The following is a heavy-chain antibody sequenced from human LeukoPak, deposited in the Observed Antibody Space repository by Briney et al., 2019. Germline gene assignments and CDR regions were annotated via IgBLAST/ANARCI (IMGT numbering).Heavy chain of an antibody. CDR3: ARLPYYYDSSGYYTGAFDI. V-gene: IGHV1-8*01. J-gene: IGHJ3*02. Sequence: ASVKVSCKVSGYTLTELSMHWVRQATGQGLEWMGWMNPNSGNTGYAQKFQGRVTMTRNTSISTAYMELSSLRSEDTAVYYCARLPYYYDSSGYYTGAFDIWGQGTMVTVSS. CDR2: MNPNSGNT. D-gene: IGHD3-22*01. CDR1: GYTLTELS.